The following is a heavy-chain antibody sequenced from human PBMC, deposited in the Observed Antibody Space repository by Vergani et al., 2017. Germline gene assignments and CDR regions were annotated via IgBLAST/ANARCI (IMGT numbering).Heavy chain of an antibody. CDR2: IYYSGST. D-gene: IGHD5-18*01. CDR3: AIGYSDGDYYYYCMDV. Sequence: QVQLQESGPGLVKPSETLSLTCAVSGFSIDNGYYWDWIRQPPGKGLEWIGSIYYSGSTYYNPSLKSRVTISVDTSKNQFSLRLSSVTAADTAVYYCAIGYSDGDYYYYCMDVWGQGTTVTVSS. J-gene: IGHJ6*02. V-gene: IGHV4-38-2*01. CDR1: GFSIDNGYY.